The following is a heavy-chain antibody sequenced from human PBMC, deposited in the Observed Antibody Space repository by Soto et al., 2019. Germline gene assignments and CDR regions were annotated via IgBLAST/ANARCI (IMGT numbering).Heavy chain of an antibody. J-gene: IGHJ6*03. CDR1: GGSISSYY. CDR3: ARVQQLVPQGRYYYYYYMDV. D-gene: IGHD6-6*01. CDR2: IYYSGST. V-gene: IGHV4-59*01. Sequence: SETLSLTCTVSGGSISSYYWSWIRQPPGKGLEWIGYIYYSGSTNYNPSLKSRVTISVDTSKNQFSLKLSSVTAADTAVYYCARVQQLVPQGRYYYYYYMDVWGKGTTVTVSS.